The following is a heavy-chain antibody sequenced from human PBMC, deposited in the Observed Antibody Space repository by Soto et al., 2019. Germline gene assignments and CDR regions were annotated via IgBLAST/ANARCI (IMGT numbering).Heavy chain of an antibody. V-gene: IGHV1-46*01. D-gene: IGHD5-18*01. CDR3: ARELSVDTAMVVFFDY. CDR1: GYTFTSYY. CDR2: INPSGGST. J-gene: IGHJ4*02. Sequence: GASVKVSCKASGYTFTSYYMHWVRQAPGQGLEWMGIINPSGGSTSYAQKFQGRVTMTRDTSTSTVYMELSSLRSEDTAVYYCARELSVDTAMVVFFDYWGQGTLVTSPQ.